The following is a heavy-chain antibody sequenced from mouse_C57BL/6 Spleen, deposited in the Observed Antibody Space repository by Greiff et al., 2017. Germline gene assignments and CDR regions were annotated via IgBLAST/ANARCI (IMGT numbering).Heavy chain of an antibody. J-gene: IGHJ4*01. V-gene: IGHV1-15*01. CDR2: IDPETGGT. D-gene: IGHD1-1*01. Sequence: QVQLQQSGAELVRPGASVTLSCKASGYTFTDYEMHWVKQTPVHGLEWIGAIDPETGGTAYNQKFKGKAILTADKSSSTAYMELRSLTSEDSAVYYCGGSSYLYYAMDYWGQGTSVTVSS. CDR3: GGSSYLYYAMDY. CDR1: GYTFTDYE.